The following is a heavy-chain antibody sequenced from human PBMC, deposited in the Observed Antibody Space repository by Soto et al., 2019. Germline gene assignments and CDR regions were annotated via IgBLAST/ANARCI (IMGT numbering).Heavy chain of an antibody. D-gene: IGHD1-7*01. Sequence: QVLLVQSGAEVKKPGASVKASCKASGYTFTNYYVHWVRQAPGQGLEWMGIINPSGGSTNYAQKFQGRVTMTRDTSTSTVYMELSSLRSEDTAVYYCARLTGTDNYWGQGTLVTVSS. V-gene: IGHV1-46*01. CDR2: INPSGGST. CDR3: ARLTGTDNY. CDR1: GYTFTNYY. J-gene: IGHJ4*02.